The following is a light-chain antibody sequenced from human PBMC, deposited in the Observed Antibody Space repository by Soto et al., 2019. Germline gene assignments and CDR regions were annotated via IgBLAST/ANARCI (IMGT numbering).Light chain of an antibody. CDR2: GNS. CDR3: LSYDSSRSGSEV. V-gene: IGLV1-40*01. Sequence: QSVLTQPPSVSGAPGQRVTISCTGSSSNIGAGYDVHWYQQLPGTAPKLLIYGNSNRPSGVPDRFSGSKSGTSASLAITGLQAEDEDDYYCLSYDSSRSGSEVFGGGTKLTVL. CDR1: SSNIGAGYD. J-gene: IGLJ2*01.